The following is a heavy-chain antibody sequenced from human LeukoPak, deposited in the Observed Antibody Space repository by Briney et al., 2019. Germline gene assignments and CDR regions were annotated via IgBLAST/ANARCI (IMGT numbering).Heavy chain of an antibody. J-gene: IGHJ6*03. D-gene: IGHD4-17*01. CDR1: GFTFSSYA. CDR3: ARQVADYGDYVHYYYYYYMDV. CDR2: ISGSGGST. V-gene: IGHV3-23*01. Sequence: GGPLRLSCAASGFTFSSYAMSWVRQAPGKGLEWVSAISGSGGSTYYADSVKGRFTISRDNAKNSLYLQMNSLRAEDTAVYYCARQVADYGDYVHYYYYYYMDVWGKGTTVTVSS.